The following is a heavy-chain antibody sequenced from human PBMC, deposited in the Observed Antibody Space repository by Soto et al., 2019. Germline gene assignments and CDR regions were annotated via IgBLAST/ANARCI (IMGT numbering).Heavy chain of an antibody. Sequence: GGSLRLSCAASGFTFSSYSMNWVRQAPGKGLEWVSYISSSSSTIYYADSVKGRFTISRDNAKNSLYLQMNSLRAEDTAVYYCARDYPYGDYVVRGFDYWGQGTLVTVSS. CDR3: ARDYPYGDYVVRGFDY. V-gene: IGHV3-48*01. CDR1: GFTFSSYS. D-gene: IGHD4-17*01. J-gene: IGHJ4*02. CDR2: ISSSSSTI.